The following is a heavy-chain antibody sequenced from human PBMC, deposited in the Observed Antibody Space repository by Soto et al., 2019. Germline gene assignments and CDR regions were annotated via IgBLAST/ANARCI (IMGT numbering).Heavy chain of an antibody. J-gene: IGHJ6*02. CDR1: GGSISSSSYY. CDR3: ARTGGSYYYGMDV. V-gene: IGHV4-39*01. CDR2: IYYSGST. Sequence: PSETLSLTCTVSGGSISSSSYYWGWIRQPPGKGLEWIGSIYYSGSTYYNPSLKSRVTISVDTSKNQFSLKLSSVTAADTAVYYCARTGGSYYYGMDVWGQGTKVTVYS. D-gene: IGHD2-8*02.